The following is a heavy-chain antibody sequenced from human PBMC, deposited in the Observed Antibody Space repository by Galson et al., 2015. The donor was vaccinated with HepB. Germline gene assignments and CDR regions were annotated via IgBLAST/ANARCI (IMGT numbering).Heavy chain of an antibody. J-gene: IGHJ4*02. V-gene: IGHV3-33*08. D-gene: IGHD5-12*01. CDR1: GFTFSSYG. Sequence: SLRLSCAASGFTFSSYGMHWVRQAPGKGLEWVAVIWYDGSNKYYADSVKGRFTISRDNSKNTLYLQMNSLRAEDTAVYYCARDRYSGYDYESPGGFDYWGQGTLVTVSS. CDR2: IWYDGSNK. CDR3: ARDRYSGYDYESPGGFDY.